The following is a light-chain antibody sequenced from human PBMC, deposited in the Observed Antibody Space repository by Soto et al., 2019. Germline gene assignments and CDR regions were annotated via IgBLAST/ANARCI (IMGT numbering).Light chain of an antibody. V-gene: IGLV2-14*01. CDR2: DVS. J-gene: IGLJ2*01. CDR3: SSYTVGSTVV. Sequence: QSAQTQPASVSGSPGQSIAISCTGSSSDIGDYNYVSWYQQHPGKAPKLMIFDVSSRPSGVSNRFSSSMSGNTASLTISGLQPEDEADYYCSSYTVGSTVVFGGGTKLTVL. CDR1: SSDIGDYNY.